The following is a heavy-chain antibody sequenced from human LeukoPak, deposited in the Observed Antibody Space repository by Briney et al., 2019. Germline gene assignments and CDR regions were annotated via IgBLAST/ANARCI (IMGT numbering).Heavy chain of an antibody. CDR2: IYYSGST. CDR3: ARAPPYYYMDV. Sequence: SETLSLTCTVSGGSLSSYYWSWIRQPPGKGLEWIGYIYYSGSTNYNPSLKSRVTISVDTSKNQYSLKLSSVTAADTAVYYRARAPPYYYMDVWGKGTTVTVSS. J-gene: IGHJ6*03. V-gene: IGHV4-59*01. CDR1: GGSLSSYY.